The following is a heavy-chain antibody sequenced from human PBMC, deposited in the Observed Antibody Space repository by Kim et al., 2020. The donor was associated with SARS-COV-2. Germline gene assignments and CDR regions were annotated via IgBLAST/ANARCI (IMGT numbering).Heavy chain of an antibody. Sequence: SLKSRVTISVDKSKNQFSRKLSSVTAADTAVYYCARVVVVVAAGTDAFDIWGQGTMVTVSS. CDR3: ARVVVVVAAGTDAFDI. D-gene: IGHD2-15*01. J-gene: IGHJ3*02. V-gene: IGHV4-4*02.